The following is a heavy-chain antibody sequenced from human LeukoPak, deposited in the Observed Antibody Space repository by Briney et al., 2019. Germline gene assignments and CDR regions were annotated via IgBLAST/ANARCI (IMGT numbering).Heavy chain of an antibody. J-gene: IGHJ6*03. CDR1: GDSISSGDYY. Sequence: SETLSLTCTVSGDSISSGDYYWSWIRQPAGKGLEWIGRIYTSGSTNYNPSLKSRVTISVDTSKNQFSLKLSSVTAADTAVYYCARVYPEGYYYYMDVWGKGTTVTVSS. CDR2: IYTSGST. V-gene: IGHV4-61*02. CDR3: ARVYPEGYYYYMDV. D-gene: IGHD2/OR15-2a*01.